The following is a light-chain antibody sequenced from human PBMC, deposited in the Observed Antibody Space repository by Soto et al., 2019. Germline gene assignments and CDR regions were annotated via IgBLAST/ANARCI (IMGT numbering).Light chain of an antibody. Sequence: QSALTQPASVSGSPGQSITISCTGTSSDIGGYIYVSWYQHHPGKAPKLLIYDVSNRPSGVSNRFSGSKSGNTASLTISGLQVEDEADYFCSTYTSSRTRFGGGTKLT. V-gene: IGLV2-14*03. J-gene: IGLJ2*01. CDR2: DVS. CDR3: STYTSSRTR. CDR1: SSDIGGYIY.